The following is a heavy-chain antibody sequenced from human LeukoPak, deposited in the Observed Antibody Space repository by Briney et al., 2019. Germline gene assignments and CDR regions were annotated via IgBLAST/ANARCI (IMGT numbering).Heavy chain of an antibody. D-gene: IGHD7-27*01. J-gene: IGHJ4*02. CDR2: MSPNSGNT. CDR1: GYTFTGYY. CDR3: TRGPPNWGYDY. V-gene: IGHV1-8*02. Sequence: VASVKVSCKASGYTFTGYYMHWVRQATGQGLEWMGWMSPNSGNTGYAQKFQGRVTMTRSTSMSTAYMELSSLKSEDTAVYYCTRGPPNWGYDYWGQGTLVTVSS.